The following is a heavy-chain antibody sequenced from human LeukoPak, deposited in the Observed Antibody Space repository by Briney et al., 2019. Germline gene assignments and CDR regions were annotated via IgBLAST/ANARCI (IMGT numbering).Heavy chain of an antibody. D-gene: IGHD3-22*01. CDR1: GYTFTSYY. J-gene: IGHJ4*02. CDR3: ARDYYDSSGYYRGFDY. CDR2: INPSDGST. Sequence: GASVKVSCKASGYTFTSYYMHWVRQAPGQGLEWMGIINPSDGSTSYAQKFQGRVTMTRDMSTSTVYMELSSLRSEDTAVYYCARDYYDSSGYYRGFDYWGQGTLVTVSS. V-gene: IGHV1-46*01.